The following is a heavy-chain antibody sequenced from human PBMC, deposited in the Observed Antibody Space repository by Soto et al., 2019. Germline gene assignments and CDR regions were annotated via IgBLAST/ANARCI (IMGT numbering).Heavy chain of an antibody. V-gene: IGHV1-3*01. D-gene: IGHD4-17*01. J-gene: IGHJ6*02. CDR2: INAGNGNT. CDR3: ARGYYGGNPYYYYGMDV. Sequence: ASVKVSCKASGYTFTSYAMHWVRQAPGQRLEWMGWINAGNGNTKYSQKFQGRVTITADESTSTAYMELSSLRSEDTAVYYCARGYYGGNPYYYYGMDVWGQGTTVTVSS. CDR1: GYTFTSYA.